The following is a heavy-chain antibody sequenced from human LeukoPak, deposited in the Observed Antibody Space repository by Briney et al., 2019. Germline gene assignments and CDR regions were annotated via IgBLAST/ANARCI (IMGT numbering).Heavy chain of an antibody. CDR1: GFTFAIYA. J-gene: IGHJ4*02. V-gene: IGHV3-30-3*01. CDR2: ISYDGNNK. CDR3: ASIGVAGPFDY. Sequence: PGGSLKLSCAASGFTFAIYAMHWVRQAPGKGLEWVAVISYDGNNKYYADSVKGRFTISRDNAKNMLYLQMNSLRAEDTAVYYCASIGVAGPFDYWGQGTLVTVSS. D-gene: IGHD6-19*01.